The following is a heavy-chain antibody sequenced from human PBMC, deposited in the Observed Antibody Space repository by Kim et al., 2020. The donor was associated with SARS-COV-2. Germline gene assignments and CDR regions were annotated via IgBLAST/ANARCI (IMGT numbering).Heavy chain of an antibody. D-gene: IGHD7-27*01. Sequence: YADSVKGRFTISRDKSKNTLYLQMNSLRAEDTAVYYCAKVVGTGNWGFDYWGQGTLVTVSS. J-gene: IGHJ4*02. CDR3: AKVVGTGNWGFDY. V-gene: IGHV3-23*01.